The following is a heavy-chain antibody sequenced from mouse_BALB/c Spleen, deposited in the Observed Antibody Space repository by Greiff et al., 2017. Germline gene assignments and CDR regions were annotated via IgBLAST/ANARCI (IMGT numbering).Heavy chain of an antibody. Sequence: VKLQESGPELVKPGASVKMSCKASGYTFTSYYIHWVKQRPGQGLEWIGWIYPGDGSTKYNEKFKGKTTLTADKSSSTAYMLLSSLTSEDSAIYFCARGTGKDAMDYWGQGTSVTVSS. CDR3: ARGTGKDAMDY. V-gene: IGHV1S56*01. CDR1: GYTFTSYY. D-gene: IGHD4-1*01. J-gene: IGHJ4*01. CDR2: IYPGDGST.